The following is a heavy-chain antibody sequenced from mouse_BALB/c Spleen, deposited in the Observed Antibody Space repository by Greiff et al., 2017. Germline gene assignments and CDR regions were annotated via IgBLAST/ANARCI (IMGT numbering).Heavy chain of an antibody. CDR1: GFTFSSYT. D-gene: IGHD4-1*01. J-gene: IGHJ2*01. CDR2: ISNGGGST. Sequence: EVMLVESGGGLVQPGGSLKLSCAASGFTFSSYTMSWVRQTPEKRLEWVAYISNGGGSTYYPDTVKGRFTISRDNAKNTLYLQMSSLKSEDTAMYYCARQNWDGSFDYWGQGTTLTVSS. CDR3: ARQNWDGSFDY. V-gene: IGHV5-12-2*01.